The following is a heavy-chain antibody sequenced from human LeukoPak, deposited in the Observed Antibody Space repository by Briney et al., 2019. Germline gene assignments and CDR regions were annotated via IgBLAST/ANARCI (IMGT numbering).Heavy chain of an antibody. D-gene: IGHD1-14*01. CDR3: AREVFKYGRFYFDY. J-gene: IGHJ4*02. V-gene: IGHV6-1*01. Sequence: SQTLSLSCGISGDSVSSNTGAWNWIRQSPSRGLEWLGKTYYRSKWNNDYAVSVKDRITINPDTSKDQFSLQLNSVTPEDTAVYYCAREVFKYGRFYFDYWGQGTPVTVSS. CDR2: TYYRSKWNN. CDR1: GDSVSSNTGA.